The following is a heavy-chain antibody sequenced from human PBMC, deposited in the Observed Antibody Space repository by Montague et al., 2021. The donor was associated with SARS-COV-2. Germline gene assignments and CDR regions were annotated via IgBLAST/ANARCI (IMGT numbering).Heavy chain of an antibody. D-gene: IGHD5-18*01. CDR1: GGSISGYY. J-gene: IGHJ2*01. V-gene: IGHV4-59*01. Sequence: SETLSLTCTVSGGSISGYYWSWIRQPPGKGLEWIGYNYHSGNTKYNPSLKSRVSISADTSRNQFSLRLSSVTAADTAVYYCAREYRIELWQTNWYFGLWGRGTLVTVSS. CDR2: NYHSGNT. CDR3: AREYRIELWQTNWYFGL.